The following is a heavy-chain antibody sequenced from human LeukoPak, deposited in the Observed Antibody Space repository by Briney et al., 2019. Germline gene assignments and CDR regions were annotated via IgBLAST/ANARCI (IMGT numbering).Heavy chain of an antibody. J-gene: IGHJ4*02. V-gene: IGHV4-34*01. CDR3: AGSSVLRYFDWLLPFDY. Sequence: PSETLSLTCAVYGGSFSGYYWSWIRQPPGKGLEWIGEINHSGSTNYNPSLKSRVTISVDTSKNQFSLKLSSVTAADTAVYYCAGSSVLRYFDWLLPFDYWGRGTLVTVSS. D-gene: IGHD3-9*01. CDR2: INHSGST. CDR1: GGSFSGYY.